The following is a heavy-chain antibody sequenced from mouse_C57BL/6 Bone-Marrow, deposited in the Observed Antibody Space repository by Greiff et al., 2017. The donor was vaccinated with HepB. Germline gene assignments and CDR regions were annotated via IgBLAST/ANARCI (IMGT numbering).Heavy chain of an antibody. CDR3: TVYYDYDAWFAY. CDR1: GFTFSNYW. J-gene: IGHJ3*01. CDR2: IRLKSDNYAT. V-gene: IGHV6-3*01. D-gene: IGHD2-4*01. Sequence: EVNVVESGGGLVQPGGSMKLSCVASGFTFSNYWMNWVRQSPEKGLEWVAQIRLKSDNYATHYAESVKGRFTISRDDSKSSVYLQMNNLRAEDTGIYYCTVYYDYDAWFAYWGQGTLVTVSA.